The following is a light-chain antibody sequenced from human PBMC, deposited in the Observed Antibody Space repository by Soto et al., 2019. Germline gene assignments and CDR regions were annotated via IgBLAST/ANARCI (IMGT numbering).Light chain of an antibody. V-gene: IGKV4-1*01. CDR1: QDVLHSSHNKNY. J-gene: IGKJ1*01. Sequence: DIVMTQSPDSLAVSLGERATINCKSSQDVLHSSHNKNYLAWYQQKPGQPPKLLIYWASTRNSGVPDRFSGSGSGTDFTLTISSLRAEDVAVYSCQQYYSIPWTFGQGTKVDFK. CDR2: WAS. CDR3: QQYYSIPWT.